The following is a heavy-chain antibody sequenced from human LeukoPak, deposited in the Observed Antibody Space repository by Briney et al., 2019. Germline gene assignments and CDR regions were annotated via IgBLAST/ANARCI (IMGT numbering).Heavy chain of an antibody. CDR1: GGSISSYY. V-gene: IGHV4-59*01. Sequence: PETLSLTCTVSGGSISSYYWSWIRQPPGKGLEWIGYIYYSGSTNYNPSLKSRVTISVDTSKNQFSLKLSSVTAADTAVYYCAREGHYYDSSGRDYYYGMDVWGQGTTVTVSS. J-gene: IGHJ6*02. D-gene: IGHD3-22*01. CDR2: IYYSGST. CDR3: AREGHYYDSSGRDYYYGMDV.